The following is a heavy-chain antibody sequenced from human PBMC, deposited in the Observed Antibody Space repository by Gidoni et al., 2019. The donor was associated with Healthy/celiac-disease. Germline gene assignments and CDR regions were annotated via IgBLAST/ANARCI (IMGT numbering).Heavy chain of an antibody. J-gene: IGHJ6*03. CDR3: ARRPYSSSSYYYYYYMDV. CDR2: IYHSGST. V-gene: IGHV4-4*02. Sequence: QVQLQESGPGLVKPSGTLSLTCAVSGGSISSSNWWSWVRQPPGKGLEWIGEIYHSGSTNYNPSLKSRVTISVDKSKNQFSLKLSSVTAADTAVYYCARRPYSSSSYYYYYYMDVWGKGTTVTVSS. CDR1: GGSISSSNW. D-gene: IGHD6-13*01.